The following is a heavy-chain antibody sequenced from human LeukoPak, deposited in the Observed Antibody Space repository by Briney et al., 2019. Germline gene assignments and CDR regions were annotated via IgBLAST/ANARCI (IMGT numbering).Heavy chain of an antibody. V-gene: IGHV3-33*01. CDR2: IWYDGSNK. D-gene: IGHD6-13*01. J-gene: IGHJ4*02. CDR3: AREDSSSVFDY. CDR1: GFTLSSYG. Sequence: GGSLRLSCAASGFTLSSYGMHWVRQAPGKGLEWVAVIWYDGSNKYYADSVKGRFTISRDNSKNTLYLQMNSLRAEDTAVYYCAREDSSSVFDYWGQGTLVTVSS.